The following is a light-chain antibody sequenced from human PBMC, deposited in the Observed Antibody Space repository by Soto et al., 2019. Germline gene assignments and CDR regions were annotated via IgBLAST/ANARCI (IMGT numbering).Light chain of an antibody. CDR3: SSYTSSSTNVV. CDR1: SSDVGGYNY. CDR2: EVS. J-gene: IGLJ2*01. V-gene: IGLV2-14*01. Sequence: SALTQPASVSGSPGQSITISCTGTSSDVGGYNYVSWYQQHPGKAPKLMIYEVSNRPSGVSNRFSGSKSGNTASLTISGLQAEEEADYYCSSYTSSSTNVVFGGGTKLTVL.